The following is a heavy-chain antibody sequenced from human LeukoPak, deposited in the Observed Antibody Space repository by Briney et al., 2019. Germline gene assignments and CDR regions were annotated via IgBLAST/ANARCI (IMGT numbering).Heavy chain of an antibody. CDR2: ISGSGGST. D-gene: IGHD1-1*01. J-gene: IGHJ3*02. Sequence: GGSLLLSCAASGFPFSSYSMNWVRQAPGKGLEWVSAISGSGGSTYYADSVKGRFTISRDNSKNTLYLQMNSLRAEDTAVYYCAKSLFTSATGTGRAFHIWGQGTMVTVSS. CDR3: AKSLFTSATGTGRAFHI. CDR1: GFPFSSYS. V-gene: IGHV3-23*01.